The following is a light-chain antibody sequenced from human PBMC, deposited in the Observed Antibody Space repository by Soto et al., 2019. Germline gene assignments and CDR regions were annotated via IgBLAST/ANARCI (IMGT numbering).Light chain of an antibody. J-gene: IGKJ3*01. CDR2: AAS. V-gene: IGKV1-27*01. Sequence: DIQMTQSPTSLSASVGDRVTITCRASQDIRNFVAWYQQKPGKAPKLLIYAASTLQSGVPSRLSGSGFETDFILTINSLQPEDVATYSCRKYSSVPVFGPGTKVEIK. CDR1: QDIRNF. CDR3: RKYSSVPV.